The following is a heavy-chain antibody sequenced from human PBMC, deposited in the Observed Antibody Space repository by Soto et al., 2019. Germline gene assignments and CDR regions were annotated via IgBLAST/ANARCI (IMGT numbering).Heavy chain of an antibody. CDR1: GYIFSDYY. CDR2: ISTSVTTI. Sequence: QGQLVESGGGLVQPGGSLRLSCAASGYIFSDYYMTWIRQAPGKGLEWVSYISTSVTTISYADSVKGRFTISRDDAKNTLYLQMNSLRADDTAIYYCARAGGSGWSLDYWGQGTLVTVSS. J-gene: IGHJ4*02. D-gene: IGHD6-19*01. V-gene: IGHV3-11*01. CDR3: ARAGGSGWSLDY.